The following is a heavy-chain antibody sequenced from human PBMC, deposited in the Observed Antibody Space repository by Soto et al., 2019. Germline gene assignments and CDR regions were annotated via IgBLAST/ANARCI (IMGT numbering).Heavy chain of an antibody. V-gene: IGHV4-59*08. CDR3: ARAPYYNFWSGYADNWFDP. D-gene: IGHD3-3*01. CDR1: GGSISSYY. CDR2: IYYSGST. J-gene: IGHJ5*02. Sequence: PSETLSLTCTVSGGSISSYYWSWIRQPPGKGLEWIGYIYYSGSTNYNPSLRSRVTISVDTSKNQFSLELTSVTAADTALYYCARAPYYNFWSGYADNWFDPWGQGTLVTVSS.